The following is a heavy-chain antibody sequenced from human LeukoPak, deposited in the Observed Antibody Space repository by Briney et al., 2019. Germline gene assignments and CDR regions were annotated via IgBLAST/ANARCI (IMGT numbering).Heavy chain of an antibody. CDR2: INPNSGDT. D-gene: IGHD5-12*01. Sequence: ASVKVSCKASGGTFSSYAISWVRQAPGQGLEWMGWINPNSGDTNYAQKFQGRVTMTRDASISTAHMELSRLRSDDTAVYYCATFGVYSGYDFDYWGQGTLVTVSS. V-gene: IGHV1-2*02. CDR1: GGTFSSYA. CDR3: ATFGVYSGYDFDY. J-gene: IGHJ4*02.